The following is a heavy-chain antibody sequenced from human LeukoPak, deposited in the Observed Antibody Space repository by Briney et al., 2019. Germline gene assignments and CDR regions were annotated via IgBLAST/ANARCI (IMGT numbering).Heavy chain of an antibody. CDR1: GVSISSGGYS. CDR3: ASISSGSYREIDY. Sequence: SETLSLTCTVSGVSISSGGYSWSWLRQHPGKGLEWVGYIYYSGSTYYNPSLKSRVTISVDTSKNQFSLKLSSVTAADTAVYYCASISSGSYREIDYWGQGTLVTVSS. D-gene: IGHD1-26*01. V-gene: IGHV4-31*03. CDR2: IYYSGST. J-gene: IGHJ4*02.